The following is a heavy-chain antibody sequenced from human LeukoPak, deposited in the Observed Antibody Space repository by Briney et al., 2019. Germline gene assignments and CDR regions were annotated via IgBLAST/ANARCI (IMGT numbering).Heavy chain of an antibody. V-gene: IGHV7-4-1*02. Sequence: ASVKVSCKASGYTLSSYVMNWVRQAPGQGLEWMGWINTNTGNPTYAQGLTGRFVFSLDTSVSTAYLQISSLKAEDTAVYYCARVAPRYCSGGSCYSPNFDYWGQGTLVTVSS. J-gene: IGHJ4*02. CDR2: INTNTGNP. D-gene: IGHD2-15*01. CDR3: ARVAPRYCSGGSCYSPNFDY. CDR1: GYTLSSYV.